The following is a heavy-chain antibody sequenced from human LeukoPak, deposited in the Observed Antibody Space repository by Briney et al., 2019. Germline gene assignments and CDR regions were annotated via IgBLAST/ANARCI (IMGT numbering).Heavy chain of an antibody. CDR3: ARGSPAVGTIDY. D-gene: IGHD6-19*01. V-gene: IGHV4-31*03. Sequence: PSQTLSLTCTVSGGSISSGGYYWSWIRQHPGKGLEWIGYIYYSGSTYYNPSLKSRVTISVDTSKNQFSLKLSSVTAADTAVYYCARGSPAVGTIDYWGQGTLVTVSS. J-gene: IGHJ4*02. CDR1: GGSISSGGYY. CDR2: IYYSGST.